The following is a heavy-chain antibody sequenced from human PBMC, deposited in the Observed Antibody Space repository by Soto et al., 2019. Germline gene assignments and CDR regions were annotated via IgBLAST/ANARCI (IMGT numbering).Heavy chain of an antibody. Sequence: SETLSLTCAVYGGSFSGYYWSWIRQPPGKGLEWIGEINPSGSTNYNPSLRSRVTISVDTSKNQFSLNLSSVTAADTAVYYCARGRPGRSSGWYNYWGQGTLVTVSS. CDR2: INPSGST. CDR1: GGSFSGYY. J-gene: IGHJ4*02. CDR3: ARGRPGRSSGWYNY. D-gene: IGHD6-19*01. V-gene: IGHV4-34*01.